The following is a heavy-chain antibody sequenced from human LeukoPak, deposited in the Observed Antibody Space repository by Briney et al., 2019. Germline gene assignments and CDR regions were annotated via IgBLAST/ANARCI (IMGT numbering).Heavy chain of an antibody. D-gene: IGHD6-19*01. Sequence: PGGSLRLSCAASGFTFSTHSMNWVRQAPGKGLEWVSSITGSSSYIYYANSVKGRFTISRDNANNSLYLQMNSLRAEDTAVYYCARDEGLLAVAGFWVSAFDIWGQGTMVTVSS. CDR2: ITGSSSYI. J-gene: IGHJ3*02. CDR1: GFTFSTHS. CDR3: ARDEGLLAVAGFWVSAFDI. V-gene: IGHV3-21*01.